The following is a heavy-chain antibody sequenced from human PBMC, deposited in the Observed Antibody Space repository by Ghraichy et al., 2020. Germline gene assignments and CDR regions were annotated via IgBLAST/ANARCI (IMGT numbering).Heavy chain of an antibody. V-gene: IGHV4-39*01. CDR1: GGSISSSSYY. D-gene: IGHD3-3*01. J-gene: IGHJ5*02. CDR3: ARIPSDTIFGVVIIGGGWFDP. Sequence: SETLSLTCTVSGGSISSSSYYWGWIRQPPGKGLEWIGSIYYSGSTYYNPSLKSRVTISVDTSKNRFSLKLSSVTAADTAVYYCARIPSDTIFGVVIIGGGWFDPWGQGTLVTVSS. CDR2: IYYSGST.